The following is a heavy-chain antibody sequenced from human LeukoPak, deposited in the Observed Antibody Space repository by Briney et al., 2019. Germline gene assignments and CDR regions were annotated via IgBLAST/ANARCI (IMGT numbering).Heavy chain of an antibody. CDR2: ISYDGSNK. D-gene: IGHD3-16*01. CDR1: GFTFSSYG. J-gene: IGHJ6*02. Sequence: SGGSLRLSCAASGFTFSSYGMHWVRQAPGKGLEWVAVISYDGSNKYYADSVKGRFTVSRDNSKNTLYLQMNSLRAEDTAVYYCARGVGLRLLYYYYGMDVWGQGTTVTVSS. V-gene: IGHV3-30*19. CDR3: ARGVGLRLLYYYYGMDV.